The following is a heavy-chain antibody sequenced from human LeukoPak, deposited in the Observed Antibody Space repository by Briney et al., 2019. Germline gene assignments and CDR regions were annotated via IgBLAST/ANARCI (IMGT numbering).Heavy chain of an antibody. CDR2: IWYDGSNK. J-gene: IGHJ4*02. D-gene: IGHD3-22*01. Sequence: GGSLRLSCAASGFTFSSYGMHWVRQAPGKGLEWVAVIWYDGSNKYYADSVKGRFTISRDNSKNTLYLQMNNLRAGDTAVYFCAKRGVVIRVILVGFHKEAYYFDSWGQGALVTVSS. V-gene: IGHV3-33*06. CDR1: GFTFSSYG. CDR3: AKRGVVIRVILVGFHKEAYYFDS.